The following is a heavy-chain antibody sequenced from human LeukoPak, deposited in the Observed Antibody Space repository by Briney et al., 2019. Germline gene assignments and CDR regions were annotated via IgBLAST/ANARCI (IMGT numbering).Heavy chain of an antibody. D-gene: IGHD6-13*01. CDR1: GFTFSSHG. CDR2: IWYDASNK. Sequence: GGSLRLSCAASGFTFSSHGMHWVRQAPGKGLEWVAVIWYDASNKYYADSVKGRFTISRDNSKNTLYLQMNSLRAEDTAVYYCARVRAAAGHHRPFDYWGQGTLVTVSS. J-gene: IGHJ4*02. V-gene: IGHV3-33*01. CDR3: ARVRAAAGHHRPFDY.